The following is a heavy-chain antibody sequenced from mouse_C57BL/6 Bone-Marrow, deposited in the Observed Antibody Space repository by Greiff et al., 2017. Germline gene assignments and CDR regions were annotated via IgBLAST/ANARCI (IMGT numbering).Heavy chain of an antibody. D-gene: IGHD1-1*01. CDR1: GFTFSSYG. CDR2: IISGGSYT. CDR3: ARLSCGSGLAWFAY. Sequence: EVQLVESGGDLVKPGGSLKLSCAASGFTFSSYGMSWVRQTPDKRLEWVASIISGGSYTYYPDSVKGRFTISRDNAENTLYLQMSRLKSEDTAMYYCARLSCGSGLAWFAYWGQGTLVTVSA. J-gene: IGHJ3*01. V-gene: IGHV5-6*01.